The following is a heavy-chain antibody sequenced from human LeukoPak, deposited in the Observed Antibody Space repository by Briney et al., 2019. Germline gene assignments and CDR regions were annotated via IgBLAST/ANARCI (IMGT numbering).Heavy chain of an antibody. D-gene: IGHD3-9*01. Sequence: GGSLRLSCAASGFTFSRYAMSWVRQAPGKGLEWVAVISYDGSNKYYADSVKGRFTISRDNSKNTLYLQMDSLRAEDTAVYYCARGGYYDILTAYSYWGQGTLVTVSS. CDR3: ARGGYYDILTAYSY. CDR1: GFTFSRYA. V-gene: IGHV3-30-3*01. CDR2: ISYDGSNK. J-gene: IGHJ4*02.